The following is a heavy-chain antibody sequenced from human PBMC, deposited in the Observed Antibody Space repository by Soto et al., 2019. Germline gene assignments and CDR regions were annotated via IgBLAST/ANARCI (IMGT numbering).Heavy chain of an antibody. CDR1: GNSISSGYD. J-gene: IGHJ4*02. CDR2: SSPSGNT. Sequence: PSETLSLTCAVSGNSISSGYDGGWIRQPPGRGLEWIGSSSPSGNTYYNASLSSRVTISIDTSKNQFSLKLSSVTAADTAVYYCARPRYSFGTSGYYPFDYWGQGTLVTVS. CDR3: ARPRYSFGTSGYYPFDY. V-gene: IGHV4-38-2*01. D-gene: IGHD3-22*01.